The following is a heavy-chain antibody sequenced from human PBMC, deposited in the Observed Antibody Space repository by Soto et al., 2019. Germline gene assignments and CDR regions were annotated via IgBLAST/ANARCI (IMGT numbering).Heavy chain of an antibody. D-gene: IGHD6-13*01. J-gene: IGHJ4*02. Sequence: SETLSLTCSVSGGSIPSRSSYWAWIRQPPGKGLEWIGTFFSGSTFSNPSLRSRVTISKDTSRNQFSLKLTSVAATDTAMYYCATTRGLAVGGSFNYWGQGALVTVSS. CDR2: FFSGST. CDR3: ATTRGLAVGGSFNY. CDR1: GGSIPSRSSY. V-gene: IGHV4-39*01.